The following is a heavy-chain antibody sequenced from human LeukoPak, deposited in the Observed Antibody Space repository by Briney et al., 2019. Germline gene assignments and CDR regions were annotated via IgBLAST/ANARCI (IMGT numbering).Heavy chain of an antibody. J-gene: IGHJ4*02. V-gene: IGHV3-49*04. CDR1: EFTFGDYA. CDR2: IRSKAYGGTT. D-gene: IGHD1-1*01. CDR3: TRSPFDNISTFDD. Sequence: GGSLRLSCTASEFTFGDYAMSRVRQAPGKGLEWVGFIRSKAYGGTTEYAASVKGRFTISRDDSKSIAYLQMNGLKTEDTAVYYCTRSPFDNISTFDDWGQGTLVIVSS.